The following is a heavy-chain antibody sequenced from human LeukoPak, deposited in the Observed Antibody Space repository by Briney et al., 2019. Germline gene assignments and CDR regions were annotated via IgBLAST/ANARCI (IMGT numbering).Heavy chain of an antibody. Sequence: PSETLSLTCAVYGGSFSGYYGSWIRQPPGKGLEWVWEINDSGSTNYNPSLQSRVTISSAKSNKQSSLKLSSSTAADTAVYYCARVVSDYWGQGTLVTGS. CDR1: GGSFSGYY. J-gene: IGHJ4*02. CDR3: ARVVSDY. CDR2: INDSGST. V-gene: IGHV4-34*01.